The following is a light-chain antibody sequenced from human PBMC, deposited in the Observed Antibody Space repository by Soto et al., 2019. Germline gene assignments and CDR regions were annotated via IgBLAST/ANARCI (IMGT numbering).Light chain of an antibody. CDR2: GAS. Sequence: EIVMTQSPATLSVSPRERATLSCRASQSVSSKLAWYQQKPGQAPRLLIYGASTRATSFPARFSGSGSGTEFTLTISSLQSEDFAVYYCQQYNNWPITFGQGTRLEIK. J-gene: IGKJ5*01. CDR1: QSVSSK. V-gene: IGKV3-15*01. CDR3: QQYNNWPIT.